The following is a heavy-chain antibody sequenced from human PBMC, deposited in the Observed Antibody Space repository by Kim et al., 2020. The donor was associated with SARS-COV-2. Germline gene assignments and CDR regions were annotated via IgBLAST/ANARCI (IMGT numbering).Heavy chain of an antibody. CDR3: ARTGIATPYYYYGMDV. Sequence: GESLKISCKGSGYSFTSYWISWVRQMPGKGLEWMGRIDPSDSYTNYSPSFQGHVTISADKSISTAYLQWSSLKASDTAMYYCARTGIATPYYYYGMDVWGQGTTVTVSS. V-gene: IGHV5-10-1*01. D-gene: IGHD6-13*01. CDR2: IDPSDSYT. CDR1: GYSFTSYW. J-gene: IGHJ6*02.